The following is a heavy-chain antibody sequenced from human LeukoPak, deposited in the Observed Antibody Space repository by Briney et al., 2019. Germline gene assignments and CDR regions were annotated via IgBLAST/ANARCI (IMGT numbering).Heavy chain of an antibody. CDR1: GGSISSYY. J-gene: IGHJ4*02. Sequence: PSETLSLTCTVAGGSISSYYWSWIRQPPGKGLEWIGYIHYSGGTNYNPSLKSRVTTSVDTSKNQFSLKLTSVTAADTAVYYCARVGSGNFDYWGQGTLVTVSS. D-gene: IGHD1-1*01. V-gene: IGHV4-59*01. CDR2: IHYSGGT. CDR3: ARVGSGNFDY.